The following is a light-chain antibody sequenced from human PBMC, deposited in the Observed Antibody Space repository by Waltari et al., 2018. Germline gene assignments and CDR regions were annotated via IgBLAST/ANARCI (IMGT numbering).Light chain of an antibody. V-gene: IGLV1-51*01. CDR1: TSNIGNNY. J-gene: IGLJ2*01. CDR3: ATWDTSLSGGV. Sequence: QSMLTPPPSVSAAPGQEVTISCSGSTSNIGNNYVSWYHQVPGTAPKLLIYDNDERPSGIPDRFSGSKSGTSATLDITGLQTGDEADYYCATWDTSLSGGVFGGGTKLTVL. CDR2: DND.